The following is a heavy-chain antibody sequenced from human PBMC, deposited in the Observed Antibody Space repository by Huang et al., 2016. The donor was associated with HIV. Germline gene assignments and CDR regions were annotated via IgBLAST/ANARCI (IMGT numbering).Heavy chain of an antibody. D-gene: IGHD3-9*01. CDR1: GYTFTSYG. Sequence: QLQLVQSGAEVKKPGASVKVSCKASGYTFTSYGINWVRQAPGQGPKWMGSIRAYNSNTNYAHKGQGRVTMTTHTSTSTAYMGLRRLRSDETASYYCAKSDMRNFDWLLHYWGQGTLVTVSS. V-gene: IGHV1-18*04. J-gene: IGHJ4*02. CDR2: IRAYNSNT. CDR3: AKSDMRNFDWLLHY.